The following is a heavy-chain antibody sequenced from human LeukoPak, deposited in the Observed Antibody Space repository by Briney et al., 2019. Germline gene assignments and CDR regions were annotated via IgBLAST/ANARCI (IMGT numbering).Heavy chain of an antibody. CDR1: GYTFTSYG. J-gene: IGHJ5*02. V-gene: IGHV1-18*01. CDR3: ARTPPDYGGKFRWFDP. D-gene: IGHD4-23*01. Sequence: ASVKFSCKASGYTFTSYGISWVRQAPGQGLEWMGWISAYNGNTNYAQKLQGRVTMTTDTSTSTAYMELRSLRSDDTAVYYCARTPPDYGGKFRWFDPWGQGTLVTVSS. CDR2: ISAYNGNT.